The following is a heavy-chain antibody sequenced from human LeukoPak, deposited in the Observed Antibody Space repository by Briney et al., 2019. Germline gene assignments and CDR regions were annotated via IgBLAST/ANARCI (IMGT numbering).Heavy chain of an antibody. V-gene: IGHV3-23*01. CDR2: TSGSGVNS. J-gene: IGHJ4*02. D-gene: IGHD5-12*01. Sequence: TGGSLRLSCAASGFTLRSYDMCWVRQAPGKGLEWVAATSGSGVNSYYADSVRGRFTISRDNSQNTLYLQMDSLRAEDTALYYCAEEYSGYDFDYWGQGTLVTVSS. CDR3: AEEYSGYDFDY. CDR1: GFTLRSYD.